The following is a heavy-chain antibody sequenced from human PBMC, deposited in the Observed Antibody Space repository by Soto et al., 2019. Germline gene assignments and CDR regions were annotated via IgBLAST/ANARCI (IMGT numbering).Heavy chain of an antibody. J-gene: IGHJ4*01. V-gene: IGHV4-34*01. CDR3: VSCRKWPVAFIDH. CDR2: INHSGST. D-gene: IGHD6-19*01. Sequence: SKPLYLTCAVYGESFSGYYWSWIRQPPGKGLEWIGEINHSGSTNYNPSLKSRVTISVDTSKNQFSLKLSSVTAADTAVYYCVSCRKWPVAFIDHWAQAALVTVSS. CDR1: GESFSGYY.